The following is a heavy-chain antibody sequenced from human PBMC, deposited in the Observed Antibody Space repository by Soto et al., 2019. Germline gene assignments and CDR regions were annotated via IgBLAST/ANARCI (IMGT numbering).Heavy chain of an antibody. CDR1: GLTFSSYS. V-gene: IGHV3-21*01. CDR2: ISSGDSYI. D-gene: IGHD1-7*01. CDR3: VTSPEGTCFIRD. J-gene: IGHJ4*02. Sequence: EVQLVESVGGLVKPGGSLRLSCAASGLTFSSYSMNWVRQAPGKGLEWVSSISSGDSYIYYADSVSGRFTISRDNAEKSLYLQMNSRRVEATAVYYFVTSPEGTCFIRDWGQGDLVTVSS.